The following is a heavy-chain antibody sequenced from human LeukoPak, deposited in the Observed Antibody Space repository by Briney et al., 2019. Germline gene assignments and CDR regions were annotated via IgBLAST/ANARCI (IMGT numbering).Heavy chain of an antibody. J-gene: IGHJ4*02. CDR3: ARRVGYDILTGYYQSFDY. CDR1: GGSISSSSYY. CDR2: IYYSGST. V-gene: IGHV4-39*01. D-gene: IGHD3-9*01. Sequence: PSETLSLTCTVSGGSISSSSYYWGWIRQPPGKGPEWIGSIYYSGSTYYNPSLKSRVAISVDTPKNQFSLKLSSVTAADTAVYYCARRVGYDILTGYYQSFDYWGQGTLVTVSS.